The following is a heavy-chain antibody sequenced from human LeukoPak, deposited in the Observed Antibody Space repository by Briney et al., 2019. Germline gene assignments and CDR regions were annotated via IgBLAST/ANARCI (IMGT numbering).Heavy chain of an antibody. CDR2: ISGSGGST. V-gene: IGHV3-23*01. J-gene: IGHJ4*02. D-gene: IGHD6-6*01. CDR1: GFTFSSYA. CDR3: AKDSYSSSLPGVPIDY. Sequence: GGSLRLSCAASGFTFSSYAMSWVRQAPGKGLEWVSAISGSGGSTYYADSVKGRFTISRDNSKNTLYLQMNSLRAEDTAVYYCAKDSYSSSLPGVPIDYWGQGTLVTVSS.